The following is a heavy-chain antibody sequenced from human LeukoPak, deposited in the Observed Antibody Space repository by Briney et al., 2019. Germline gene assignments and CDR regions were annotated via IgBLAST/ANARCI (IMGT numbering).Heavy chain of an antibody. Sequence: SVKVSCTASGYTFTSYAISWVRQAPGQGLEWMGGIIPIFGTANYAQKFQGRVTITADESTSTAYMELSSLRSEDTAVYYCARVPAALRVDNWFDPWGQGTLVTVSS. J-gene: IGHJ5*02. V-gene: IGHV1-69*13. CDR3: ARVPAALRVDNWFDP. D-gene: IGHD2-2*02. CDR1: GYTFTSYA. CDR2: IIPIFGTA.